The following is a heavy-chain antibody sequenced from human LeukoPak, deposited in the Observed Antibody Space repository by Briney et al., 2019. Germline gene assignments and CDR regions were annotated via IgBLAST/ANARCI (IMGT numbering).Heavy chain of an antibody. J-gene: IGHJ4*02. CDR1: EFIFSGYE. D-gene: IGHD6-6*01. V-gene: IGHV3-48*03. CDR2: ISNSGNTI. CDR3: ARSQGKAAPHDY. Sequence: GGSLRLSCAASEFIFSGYEMNWVRQAPGKGLEWVSYISNSGNTIYYADSVKGRFTISRDNAKSSLYLQMNSLRAEDTAVYYCARSQGKAAPHDYWGQGTLVTVSS.